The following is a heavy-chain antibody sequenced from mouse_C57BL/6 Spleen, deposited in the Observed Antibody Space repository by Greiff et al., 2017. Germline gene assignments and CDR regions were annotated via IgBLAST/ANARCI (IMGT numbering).Heavy chain of an antibody. CDR1: GFTFSDYG. CDR3: ASYGYDNWYFDV. Sequence: EVKLMESGGGLVKPGGSLKLSCAASGFTFSDYGMHWVRQAPEKGLEWVAYISSGGSTIYYAETVKGRFTISRDNAKNTLFLQMPSLRSEDTAMYYYASYGYDNWYFDVWGTGTTVTVSS. D-gene: IGHD2-2*01. V-gene: IGHV5-17*01. J-gene: IGHJ1*03. CDR2: ISSGGSTI.